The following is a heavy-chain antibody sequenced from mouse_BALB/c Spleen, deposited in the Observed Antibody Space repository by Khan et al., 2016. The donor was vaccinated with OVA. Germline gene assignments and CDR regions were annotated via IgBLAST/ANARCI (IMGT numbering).Heavy chain of an antibody. CDR1: GYTFTDYA. CDR2: ISTYYGDA. D-gene: IGHD1-3*01. J-gene: IGHJ3*01. CDR3: ARGSGNSRFAY. V-gene: IGHV1S137*01. Sequence: QVQLQQSGAELVRPGVSVKISCKGSGYTFTDYAMHWVKQSHAKSLEWIGVISTYYGDADYNQKFKGKATMIVDKSSSTAYMELARLTSEDSAIYYCARGSGNSRFAYWGQGTLVTVSA.